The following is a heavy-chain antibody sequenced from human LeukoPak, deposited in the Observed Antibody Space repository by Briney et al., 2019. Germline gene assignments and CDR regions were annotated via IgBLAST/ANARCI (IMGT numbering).Heavy chain of an antibody. D-gene: IGHD6-19*01. CDR3: ARAGYSSGWYVGSFDY. J-gene: IGHJ4*02. CDR1: GYSFTTYW. V-gene: IGHV5-51*01. Sequence: GESLKISCKGSGYSFTTYWIGWVRQMPGKGLEWMGIIYPGDSDTKYSPSFQGQVTISADKSISTAYLQWSSLKASDTAMYYCARAGYSSGWYVGSFDYWGQGTLVTVSS. CDR2: IYPGDSDT.